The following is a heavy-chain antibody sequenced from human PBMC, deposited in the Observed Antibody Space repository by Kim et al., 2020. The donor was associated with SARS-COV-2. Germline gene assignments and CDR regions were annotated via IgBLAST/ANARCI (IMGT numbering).Heavy chain of an antibody. Sequence: WETLSLTCTVSGGSISSSSYYWGWIRQTPGKGLEWSGSIYYSGSTYYNPSLKRRVTISVDTSKNQFSLKLSSVTAADTAVYYCARHRREGLQTIPVYFD. D-gene: IGHD2-21*01. CDR3: ARHRREGLQTIPVYFD. V-gene: IGHV4-39*01. CDR2: IYYSGST. CDR1: GGSISSSSYY. J-gene: IGHJ4*01.